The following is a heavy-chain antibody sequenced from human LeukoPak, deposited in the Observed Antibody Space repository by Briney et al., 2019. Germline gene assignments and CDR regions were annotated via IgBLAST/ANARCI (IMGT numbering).Heavy chain of an antibody. D-gene: IGHD4-17*01. J-gene: IGHJ4*02. CDR2: INPNSGGT. V-gene: IGHV1-2*02. CDR3: ARPLRSTVTTSTFDY. CDR1: GYTFTGYY. Sequence: ASVKVSCKASGYTFTGYYMHWVRQAPGQGLEWMGWINPNSGGTNYAQKFQGRVTMTRDTSISTAYMELSRLRSDDTAVYYCARPLRSTVTTSTFDYWGQGTLVTVSS.